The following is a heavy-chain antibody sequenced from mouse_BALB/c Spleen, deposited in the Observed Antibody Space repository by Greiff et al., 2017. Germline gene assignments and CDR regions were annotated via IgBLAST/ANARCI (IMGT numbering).Heavy chain of an antibody. Sequence: EVQLVESGGGLVQPGGSLKLSCAASGFTFSSYTMSWVRQTPEKRLEWVAYISNGGGRTYYPDTVKGRFTISRDNAKNTLYLQMSSLKSEDTAMYYCARLGDYYAMDYWGQGTSVTVSS. V-gene: IGHV5-12-2*01. CDR3: ARLGDYYAMDY. CDR1: GFTFSSYT. D-gene: IGHD2-14*01. CDR2: ISNGGGRT. J-gene: IGHJ4*01.